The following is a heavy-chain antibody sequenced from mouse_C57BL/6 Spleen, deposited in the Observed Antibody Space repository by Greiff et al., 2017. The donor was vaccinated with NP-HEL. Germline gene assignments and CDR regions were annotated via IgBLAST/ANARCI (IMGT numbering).Heavy chain of an antibody. J-gene: IGHJ3*01. Sequence: EVHLVESGPGLVKPSQSLSLTCSVTGYSITSGYYWNWIRQFPGNKLEWMGYISYDGSNNYNPSLKNRISITRDTSKNQFFLKLNSVTTEDTATXYCARSYYGSSYGFAYWGQGTLVTVSA. CDR3: ARSYYGSSYGFAY. D-gene: IGHD1-1*01. V-gene: IGHV3-6*01. CDR1: GYSITSGYY. CDR2: ISYDGSN.